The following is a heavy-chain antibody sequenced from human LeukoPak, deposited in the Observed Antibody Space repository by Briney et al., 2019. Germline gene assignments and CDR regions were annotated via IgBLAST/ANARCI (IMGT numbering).Heavy chain of an antibody. D-gene: IGHD6-13*01. CDR1: GGSIKTYY. V-gene: IGHV4-4*07. CDR2: FYSSVST. CDR3: VREKLYTSSWGFQH. Sequence: SETLSLTCTVSGGSIKTYYWSWIRQSAGTGLEWIGRFYSSVSTTYNPSLKSRVTMSVDTSNNLFFLNLTSVTAADTAVYFCVREKLYTSSWGFQHWGQGTLVSVSS. J-gene: IGHJ1*01.